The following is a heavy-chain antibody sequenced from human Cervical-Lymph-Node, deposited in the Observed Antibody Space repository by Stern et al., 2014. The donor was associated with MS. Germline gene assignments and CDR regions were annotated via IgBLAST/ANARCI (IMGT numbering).Heavy chain of an antibody. CDR2: IYPDASQT. CDR1: EYSFTTNW. CDR3: ATTDYAGYSCFDA. D-gene: IGHD4-17*01. V-gene: IGHV5-51*01. Sequence: EVQLVQSGAEVNKPGESLKISCKGSEYSFTTNWIAWGRQMPGKGLEYMGIIYPDASQTRYSPSFQGQVTISAYKTINAAYLQWSSRKASDTAMYYCATTDYAGYSCFDAWGQGTLVTVSS. J-gene: IGHJ4*02.